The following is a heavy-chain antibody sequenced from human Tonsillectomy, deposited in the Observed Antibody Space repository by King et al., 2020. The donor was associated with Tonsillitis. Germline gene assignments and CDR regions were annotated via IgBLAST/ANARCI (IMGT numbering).Heavy chain of an antibody. D-gene: IGHD6-19*01. V-gene: IGHV3-30*18. CDR1: GFTFSSYG. CDR2: ISYDGSNK. J-gene: IGHJ4*02. Sequence: VQLVESGGGVVQPGRSLRLSCAASGFTFSSYGMHWVRQAPGKGLEWMAVISYDGSNKYYADSVKGRFTISRDNSKNTLYLQMNSLRAEVTAVYYCAKEVSVAGGLDYWGQGALVTVSS. CDR3: AKEVSVAGGLDY.